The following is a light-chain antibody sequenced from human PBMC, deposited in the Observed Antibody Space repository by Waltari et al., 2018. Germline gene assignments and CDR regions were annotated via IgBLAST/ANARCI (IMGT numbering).Light chain of an antibody. V-gene: IGLV2-23*01. Sequence: QSALTQPASVSGSPGQSITISCTGTSSDVGSHNLVSWYQHHPGKAPKLVIYDDTKRPSGVSNRFSGSKSGNTASLTISGLQAEDEADYYCCSYAGGTASILLGGGTKLTVL. CDR2: DDT. CDR3: CSYAGGTASIL. J-gene: IGLJ2*01. CDR1: SSDVGSHNL.